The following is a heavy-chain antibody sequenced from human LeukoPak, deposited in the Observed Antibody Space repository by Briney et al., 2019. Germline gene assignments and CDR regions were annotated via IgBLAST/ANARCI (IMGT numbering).Heavy chain of an antibody. J-gene: IGHJ4*02. CDR3: ARVPDAMLGYFDY. V-gene: IGHV3-53*01. CDR2: IYSGGST. D-gene: IGHD2-2*01. Sequence: GGSLRLSCAASGFTVSSNYMSWVRQAPGKGLEWVSGIYSGGSTYYADSVKGRFTISRDNSKNALYLQMNSLRAEDTALYYCARVPDAMLGYFDYWGQGTLVTVSS. CDR1: GFTVSSNY.